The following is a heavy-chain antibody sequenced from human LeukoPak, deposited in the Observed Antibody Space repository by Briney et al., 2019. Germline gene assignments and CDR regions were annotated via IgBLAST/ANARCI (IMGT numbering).Heavy chain of an antibody. CDR2: ISGSGGST. CDR1: GFTFSSYA. CDR3: VSFKGKTVTHFDY. J-gene: IGHJ4*02. D-gene: IGHD4-17*01. Sequence: GGSLRLSCAASGFTFSSYAMSWVRQAPGKGLEWVSAISGSGGSTYYADSVKGRFTISRDNSKNTLYLQMNSLRAEDTAVYYCVSFKGKTVTHFDYWGQGTLVTVSS. V-gene: IGHV3-23*01.